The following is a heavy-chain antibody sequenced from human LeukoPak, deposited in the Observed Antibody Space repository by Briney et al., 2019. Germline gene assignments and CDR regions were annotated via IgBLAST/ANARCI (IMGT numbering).Heavy chain of an antibody. Sequence: GASVKVSCKVSGYTLTELSMHWVRQAPGQGLEWMGRIIPILGIANYAQKFQGRVTITADKSTSTAYMELSSLRSEDTAVYYCAREGRTVTTSNWFDPWGQGTLVTVSS. D-gene: IGHD4-11*01. CDR2: IIPILGIA. CDR3: AREGRTVTTSNWFDP. J-gene: IGHJ5*02. V-gene: IGHV1-69*04. CDR1: GYTLTELS.